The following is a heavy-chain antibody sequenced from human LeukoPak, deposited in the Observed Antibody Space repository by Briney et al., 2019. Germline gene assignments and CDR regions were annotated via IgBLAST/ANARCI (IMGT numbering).Heavy chain of an antibody. J-gene: IGHJ5*02. CDR3: ARDKATYYYGSGPFDP. V-gene: IGHV3-11*01. Sequence: GGSRSLSGAASGFTFSDYYMSWIRQAPGKGLGWVSYISSSGSTIYYADSVKGRFTISRDNAKNSLYLQMNSLRAEDTAVYYCARDKATYYYGSGPFDPWGQGTLVTVSS. D-gene: IGHD3-10*01. CDR1: GFTFSDYY. CDR2: ISSSGSTI.